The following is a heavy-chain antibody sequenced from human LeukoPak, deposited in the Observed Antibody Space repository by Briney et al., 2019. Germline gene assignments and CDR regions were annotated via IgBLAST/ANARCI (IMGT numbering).Heavy chain of an antibody. D-gene: IGHD2-21*02. J-gene: IGHJ6*03. CDR3: ARNGFRTYCGSGCYSDYMDV. CDR2: IYDSGAT. Sequence: PSETLSLTCSVSGGSVSRDSWTWIRQPAGKGLEWIGYIYDSGATTYNPSLQSRLTMSVDPSKNQFSLKSISVTAADTAVYYCARNGFRTYCGSGCYSDYMDVWGNGTTVTVAS. V-gene: IGHV4-4*07. CDR1: GGSVSRDS.